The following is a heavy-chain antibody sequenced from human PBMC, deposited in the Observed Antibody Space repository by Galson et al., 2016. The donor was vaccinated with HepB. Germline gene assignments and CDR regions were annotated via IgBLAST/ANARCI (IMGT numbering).Heavy chain of an antibody. Sequence: SLRLSCAASGFTFSKYAMTWVRQAPGKGLEWVSSLGSGTYYADSVRGRFSISRDNSNNTLYLQMNSLRAEDAALYYCARGGGHGFFDYWGQGTQVTVSS. CDR2: LGSGT. CDR1: GFTFSKYA. J-gene: IGHJ4*02. CDR3: ARGGGHGFFDY. D-gene: IGHD3-10*01. V-gene: IGHV3-23*01.